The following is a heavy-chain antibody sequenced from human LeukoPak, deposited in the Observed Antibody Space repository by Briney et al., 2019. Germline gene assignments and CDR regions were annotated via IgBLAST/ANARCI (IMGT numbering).Heavy chain of an antibody. Sequence: ASVKVSCTASGYTFSSYAMHRVRQAPGQRLEWMGWINAGNGNTKYSQKFQGRVTMTRDTSINTAYMELSSLRSGDSAVYYCARDARGAAAADDAFDLWGQGTVVTVSS. CDR1: GYTFSSYA. V-gene: IGHV1-3*01. CDR2: INAGNGNT. J-gene: IGHJ3*01. D-gene: IGHD6-13*01. CDR3: ARDARGAAAADDAFDL.